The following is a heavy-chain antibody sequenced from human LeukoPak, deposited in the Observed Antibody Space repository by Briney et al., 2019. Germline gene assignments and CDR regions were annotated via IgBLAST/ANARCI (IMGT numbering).Heavy chain of an antibody. CDR3: ARDARITIFGVVITPFDY. CDR1: GFTFSSYS. D-gene: IGHD3-3*01. Sequence: GGSLRLSYAASGFTFSSYSMNWVRQAPGKGLEWVSSISSSSSYIYYADSVKGRFTISRDNAKNSLYLQMNSLRAEDTAVYYCARDARITIFGVVITPFDYWGQGTLVTVSS. CDR2: ISSSSSYI. J-gene: IGHJ4*02. V-gene: IGHV3-21*01.